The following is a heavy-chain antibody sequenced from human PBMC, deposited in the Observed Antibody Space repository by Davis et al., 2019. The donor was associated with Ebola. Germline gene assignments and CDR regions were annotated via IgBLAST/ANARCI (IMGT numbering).Heavy chain of an antibody. J-gene: IGHJ6*02. CDR1: GGTFSSYA. V-gene: IGHV1-69*06. CDR2: IIPIFGTA. D-gene: IGHD3-10*01. CDR3: AVGRTEYYYGSGSRPYYYYGMDV. Sequence: AASVKVSCKASGGTFSSYAISWVRQAPGQGLEWMGGIIPIFGTANYAQKFQGRVTITADKSTSTAYMELSSLRSEDTAVYYCAVGRTEYYYGSGSRPYYYYGMDVWGQGTTVTVSS.